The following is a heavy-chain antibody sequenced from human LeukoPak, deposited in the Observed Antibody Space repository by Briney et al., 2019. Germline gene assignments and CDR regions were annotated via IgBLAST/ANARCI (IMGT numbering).Heavy chain of an antibody. J-gene: IGHJ5*02. Sequence: GESLQISCKASGYRFPCHWIAWVRQMPGKGLEWMGIIYPGDSDTRYSPSFQGQVTISTDKSINTAYLQWSSLKASDTAMYYCARLPNSGADLTWFDPWGQGTLVSVSS. CDR1: GYRFPCHW. V-gene: IGHV5-51*01. CDR3: ARLPNSGADLTWFDP. D-gene: IGHD3-10*01. CDR2: IYPGDSDT.